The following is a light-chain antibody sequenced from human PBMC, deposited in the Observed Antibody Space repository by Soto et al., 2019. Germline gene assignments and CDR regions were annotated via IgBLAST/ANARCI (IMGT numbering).Light chain of an antibody. CDR1: QSVSST. CDR2: GAS. V-gene: IGKV3-20*01. J-gene: IGKJ5*01. CDR3: QQYTGPPTT. Sequence: EIVLTQSPATLSVSPGERATLSCRASQSVSSTLAWYQQKPGQAPRLLIYGASTRAAGIPDRFSGSGSGTDFTLTITRLEPEDSAVYFCQQYTGPPTTFGQGTRLEIK.